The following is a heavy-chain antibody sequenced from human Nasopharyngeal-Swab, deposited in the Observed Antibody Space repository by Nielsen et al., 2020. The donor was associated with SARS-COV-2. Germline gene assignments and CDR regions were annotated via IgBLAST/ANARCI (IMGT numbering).Heavy chain of an antibody. J-gene: IGHJ5*02. Sequence: SETLSLTCAVSGGSISSSNWWSWVRQPPGKGLEWIGEIYHSGSTNYNPSLKSRVTISVDKSKNQFSLKLSSVTAADTAVYYCAREFRRAAAGRGNWFDPWGQGTLVTVSS. CDR1: GGSISSSNW. CDR3: AREFRRAAAGRGNWFDP. V-gene: IGHV4-4*02. CDR2: IYHSGST. D-gene: IGHD6-13*01.